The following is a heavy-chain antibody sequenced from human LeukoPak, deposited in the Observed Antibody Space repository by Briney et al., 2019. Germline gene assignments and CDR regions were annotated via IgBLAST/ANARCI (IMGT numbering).Heavy chain of an antibody. D-gene: IGHD3-10*01. Sequence: PSETLSLTCTVSGGSISDYYWTWIRQPPGKGLEWIAYIHSSGSTNYNPSLKSRVIISVDTSKNQFSLKLSSVTAADTAVYYCAGSAPATYYWGQGTLVTVSS. CDR3: AGSAPATYY. CDR1: GGSISDYY. J-gene: IGHJ4*02. CDR2: IHSSGST. V-gene: IGHV4-59*12.